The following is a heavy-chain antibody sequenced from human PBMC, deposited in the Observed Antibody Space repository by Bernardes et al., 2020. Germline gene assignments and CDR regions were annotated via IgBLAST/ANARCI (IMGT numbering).Heavy chain of an antibody. D-gene: IGHD3-9*01. Sequence: GGSLRLSCTASGFIFSDSYMSWIRQAPGKGLEWISYISGENGYTNYAGSVKGRFTISRDNARNSLYLQMTNLRADDTATYFCSRDTSRFTASMDFESWGQGTLVTDSS. CDR3: SRDTSRFTASMDFES. V-gene: IGHV3-11*05. CDR2: ISGENGYT. CDR1: GFIFSDSY. J-gene: IGHJ4*02.